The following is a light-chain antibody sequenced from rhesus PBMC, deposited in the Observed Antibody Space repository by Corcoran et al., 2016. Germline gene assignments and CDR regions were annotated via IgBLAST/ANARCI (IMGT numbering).Light chain of an antibody. CDR1: HIVSSS. CDR2: GAS. V-gene: IGKV3-42*01. Sequence: EIVMTQSPATLSLSPGERATLSCRASHIVSSSLAWYQPKPGTPPKLLIYGASSRATGIPEGFRGSGSGTEFTLTISRLEPEEVGVYYCQQDYSWPLTFGGGTKVELK. J-gene: IGKJ4*01. CDR3: QQDYSWPLT.